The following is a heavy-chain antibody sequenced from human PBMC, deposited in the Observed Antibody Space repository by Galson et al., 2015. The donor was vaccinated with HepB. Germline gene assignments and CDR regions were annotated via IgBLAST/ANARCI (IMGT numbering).Heavy chain of an antibody. D-gene: IGHD1-26*01. Sequence: ETLSLTCTVSGGSISSSSYYWGWIRQPPGKGLEWIGSIYYSGSTYYNPSLKSRVTISVDTSKYQFSLKLSSVTAADTAVYYCARHVIIRELLENWFDPWGQGTLVTVSS. CDR2: IYYSGST. CDR3: ARHVIIRELLENWFDP. J-gene: IGHJ5*02. V-gene: IGHV4-39*01. CDR1: GGSISSSSYY.